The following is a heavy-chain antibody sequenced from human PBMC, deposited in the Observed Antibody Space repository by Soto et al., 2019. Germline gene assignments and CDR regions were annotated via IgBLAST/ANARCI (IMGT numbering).Heavy chain of an antibody. CDR1: GFTFSSYG. V-gene: IGHV3-30*18. Sequence: QPGGSLRLSCAASGFTFSSYGMHWVRQAPGKGLEWVAVISYDGSNKYYAESVKGRFTISRDNSKNTLYLQMNSLRAEDTAVYYCAKDPRGYSYGPDKYYYYGMDVWGQGTTVTVSS. J-gene: IGHJ6*02. D-gene: IGHD5-18*01. CDR2: ISYDGSNK. CDR3: AKDPRGYSYGPDKYYYYGMDV.